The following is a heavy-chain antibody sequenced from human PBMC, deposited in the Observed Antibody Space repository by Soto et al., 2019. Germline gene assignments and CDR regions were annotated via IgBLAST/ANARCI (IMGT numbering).Heavy chain of an antibody. CDR3: ASSLLTPFDY. CDR2: INSDGSST. V-gene: IGHV3-74*01. Sequence: GGSLRLSCAASGLTVISYWMHWVRQAPGKGLVWVSRINSDGSSTSYADSVKGRFTISRDNAKNTLYLQMNSLRAEDTAVYYCASSLLTPFDYWGQGTLVTVSS. CDR1: GLTVISYW. D-gene: IGHD7-27*01. J-gene: IGHJ4*02.